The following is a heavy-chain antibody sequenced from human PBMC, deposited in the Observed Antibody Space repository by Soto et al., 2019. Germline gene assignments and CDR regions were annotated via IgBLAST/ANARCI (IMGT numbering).Heavy chain of an antibody. Sequence: GGSLSLSCAASGFTFSSYSMNWVRQAPGKGLEWVSSISSSSSYIYYADSVKGRFTISRDNAKNSLYLQMNSLRAEDTAVYYCARDRLYSSASYLDYWGQGTMVTVSS. D-gene: IGHD6-6*01. CDR3: ARDRLYSSASYLDY. V-gene: IGHV3-21*01. CDR2: ISSSSSYI. CDR1: GFTFSSYS. J-gene: IGHJ4*02.